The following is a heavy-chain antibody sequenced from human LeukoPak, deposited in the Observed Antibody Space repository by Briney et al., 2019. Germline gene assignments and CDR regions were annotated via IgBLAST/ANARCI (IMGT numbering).Heavy chain of an antibody. CDR1: GGTFSSYA. J-gene: IGHJ6*02. V-gene: IGHV1-69*04. CDR2: IIPILGIA. D-gene: IGHD4-17*01. Sequence: SVKVSCKASGGTFSSYAISWVRQAPGQGLEWMGRIIPILGIANYAQKFQGRVTITADKSTSTAYMELSSLRSEDTAVYYCARWYGDYYYGMDVWGQGTTVTVSS. CDR3: ARWYGDYYYGMDV.